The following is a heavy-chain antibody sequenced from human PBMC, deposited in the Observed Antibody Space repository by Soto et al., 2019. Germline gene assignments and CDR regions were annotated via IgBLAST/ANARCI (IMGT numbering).Heavy chain of an antibody. D-gene: IGHD2-8*01. CDR3: AKGFISGGYCANGICYHFDY. Sequence: QVQLVESGGGVVQPGGSLTLSCAAPGFTFSSYGMHWVRQAPGKGLEWVAVMSYDGNNKYYADSVKGRFTVSRDNSRNTQFLQMNSLRVEDTAVYYCAKGFISGGYCANGICYHFDYWGQGTPVTVSS. V-gene: IGHV3-30*18. CDR1: GFTFSSYG. J-gene: IGHJ4*02. CDR2: MSYDGNNK.